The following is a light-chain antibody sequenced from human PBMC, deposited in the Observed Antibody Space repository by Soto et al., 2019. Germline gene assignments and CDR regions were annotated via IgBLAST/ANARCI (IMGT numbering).Light chain of an antibody. J-gene: IGLJ2*01. CDR2: EVS. V-gene: IGLV2-14*01. Sequence: QSALTQPASVSGSPGQPITISCTGTSSDVGGYNYVSWYQQHPGKAPKVMIYEVSNRPAGVSNRFSGSKSGNTASLTISGLQAEDDAYYYCSSYTSSSTLVFGGGTKLTVL. CDR3: SSYTSSSTLV. CDR1: SSDVGGYNY.